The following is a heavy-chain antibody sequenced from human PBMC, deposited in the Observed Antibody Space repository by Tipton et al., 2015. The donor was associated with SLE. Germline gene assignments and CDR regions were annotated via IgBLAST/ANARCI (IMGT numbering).Heavy chain of an antibody. Sequence: TLSLTCTVSGDTISDHYWSWIRQPPGKGLEWIGYISYSGSTNYSPSLKSRVTISVDTSKNQFSLKLSSVTAADTAVYYCARGFPGRGWDYWGQGTLVTVSS. CDR2: ISYSGST. D-gene: IGHD3-10*01. CDR1: GDTISDHY. J-gene: IGHJ4*02. CDR3: ARGFPGRGWDY. V-gene: IGHV4-59*11.